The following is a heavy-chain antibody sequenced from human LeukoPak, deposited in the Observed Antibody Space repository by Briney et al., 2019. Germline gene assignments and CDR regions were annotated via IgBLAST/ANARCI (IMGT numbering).Heavy chain of an antibody. CDR3: ARELVAGTFDH. J-gene: IGHJ4*02. D-gene: IGHD1-7*01. V-gene: IGHV3-11*01. Sequence: PGGSLRLSCGASEFNVNDYYMSWVRQAPGKGQEWISDIGGSDTIVAYAGSVEGRFTISRDIAKNSLFLQMNGLRADDTAVYYCARELVAGTFDHWGQGILVTVSS. CDR2: IGGSDTIV. CDR1: EFNVNDYY.